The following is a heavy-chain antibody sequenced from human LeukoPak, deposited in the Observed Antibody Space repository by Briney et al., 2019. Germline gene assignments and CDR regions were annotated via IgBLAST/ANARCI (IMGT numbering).Heavy chain of an antibody. CDR3: ARDCDCLPHPYCFDY. CDR2: IYYSGST. CDR1: GGSISSHY. D-gene: IGHD2-21*02. V-gene: IGHV4-59*11. Sequence: SETLSLTCTVSGGSISSHYWSWIRQPPGKGLEWIGYIYYSGSTNYNPSLKSRVTISVDTSKNQFSLKLSSVTAADTAVYYCARDCDCLPHPYCFDYWGQGTLVTVSS. J-gene: IGHJ4*02.